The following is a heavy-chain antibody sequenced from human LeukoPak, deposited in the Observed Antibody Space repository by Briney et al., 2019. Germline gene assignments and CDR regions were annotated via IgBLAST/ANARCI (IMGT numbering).Heavy chain of an antibody. CDR3: AKGGKSSGFYSPYYYMDV. J-gene: IGHJ6*03. V-gene: IGHV3-11*01. Sequence: KPGGSLRLSCAASGFTFSDYYMSWIRQAPGKGLEWVSYISSSGSTIYYADSVKGRFTISRDNSKNSLYLQMNSLRAEDTALYYCAKGGKSSGFYSPYYYMDVWGKGTTVTVSS. D-gene: IGHD6-19*01. CDR2: ISSSGSTI. CDR1: GFTFSDYY.